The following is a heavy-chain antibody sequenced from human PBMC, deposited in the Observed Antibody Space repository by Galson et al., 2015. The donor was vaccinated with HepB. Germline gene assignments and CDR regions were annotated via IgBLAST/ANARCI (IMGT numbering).Heavy chain of an antibody. CDR1: GFTFSSYG. Sequence: SLRLSCAASGFTFSSYGMHWVRQAPGKGLEWVAVIWYDGSNKYYADSVKGRFTISRDNSKNTLYLQMNSLRAEDTAVYYCARDRKRRVVPSARGNYYYYGMDVWGQGTTVTVSS. D-gene: IGHD2-2*01. J-gene: IGHJ6*02. CDR2: IWYDGSNK. V-gene: IGHV3-33*01. CDR3: ARDRKRRVVPSARGNYYYYGMDV.